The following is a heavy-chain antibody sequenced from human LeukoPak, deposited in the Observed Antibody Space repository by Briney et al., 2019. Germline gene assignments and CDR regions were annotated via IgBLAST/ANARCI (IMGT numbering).Heavy chain of an antibody. Sequence: ASVKVSCKASGYTFTSYDINWVRQAHGQGLEWMGWINPVTGKTGYAQKFQGRVTVTSNSSINTAYMDLSGLRSEDTAVYFCARDPGDELPGGDYWGQGTLVTVSS. CDR1: GYTFTSYD. D-gene: IGHD1-26*01. CDR3: ARDPGDELPGGDY. J-gene: IGHJ4*02. V-gene: IGHV1-8*01. CDR2: INPVTGKT.